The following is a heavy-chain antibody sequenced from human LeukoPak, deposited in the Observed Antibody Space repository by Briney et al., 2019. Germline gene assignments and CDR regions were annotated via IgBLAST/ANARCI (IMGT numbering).Heavy chain of an antibody. J-gene: IGHJ4*02. D-gene: IGHD3-3*01. V-gene: IGHV1-46*01. CDR1: GYTFTSYY. CDR2: INPSGGST. Sequence: ASVKVSCKASGYTFTSYYMHWVRQAPGQGLEWMGIINPSGGSTSYAQKFQGRVTMTRDTSISTAYMELSRLRSDDTAVYYCARGREGFLEWNDYWGQGTLVTVSS. CDR3: ARGREGFLEWNDY.